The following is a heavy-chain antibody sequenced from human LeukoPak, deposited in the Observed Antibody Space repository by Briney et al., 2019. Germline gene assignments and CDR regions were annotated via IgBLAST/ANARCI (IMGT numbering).Heavy chain of an antibody. CDR3: ARGNGDYRLGSVSADY. D-gene: IGHD4-17*01. CDR2: ITGSGATT. Sequence: GASLRLSCEASEFTFSSYAMSWVRQAPGKGLEWVSTITGSGATTYYADSVKGRFTISRDISKNTLYLYLQMNSLRAEDTAVYYCARGNGDYRLGSVSADYWGQGTLVTVSS. J-gene: IGHJ4*02. CDR1: EFTFSSYA. V-gene: IGHV3-23*01.